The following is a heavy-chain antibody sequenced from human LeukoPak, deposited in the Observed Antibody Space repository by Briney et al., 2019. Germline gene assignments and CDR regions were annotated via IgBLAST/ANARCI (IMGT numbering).Heavy chain of an antibody. CDR2: ITASGDST. J-gene: IGHJ3*02. CDR3: ARNQAVASNHGAMDI. D-gene: IGHD6-19*01. V-gene: IGHV3-23*01. CDR1: GFTFRSYA. Sequence: GGSLRLSCAASGFTFRSYAMTWVRQAPGKGLEWVSGITASGDSTNYADSVKGRFTISRDNSENTLYLQLNNLRAEDTAVYYCARNQAVASNHGAMDIWGQGTMVIVSS.